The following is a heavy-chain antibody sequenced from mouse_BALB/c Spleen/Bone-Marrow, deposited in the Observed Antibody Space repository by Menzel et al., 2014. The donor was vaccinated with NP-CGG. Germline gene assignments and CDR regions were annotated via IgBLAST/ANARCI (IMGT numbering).Heavy chain of an antibody. J-gene: IGHJ3*01. CDR1: GFIFTDYY. Sequence: EVNVVDSGGGLVQPGGSLRLSCATSGFIFTDYYMSWVRQPPGKALEWLGFIRNKANVYSTEYSASVKGRFTISRDNSQSILYLQMNTLRAEDSATYYCVREEDGYYVGSAYWGQGTLVTVSA. V-gene: IGHV7-3*02. CDR3: VREEDGYYVGSAY. CDR2: IRNKANVYST. D-gene: IGHD2-3*01.